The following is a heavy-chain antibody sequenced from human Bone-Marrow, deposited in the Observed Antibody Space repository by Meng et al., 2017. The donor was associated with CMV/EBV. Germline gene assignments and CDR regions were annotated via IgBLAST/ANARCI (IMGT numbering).Heavy chain of an antibody. V-gene: IGHV4-59*01. CDR3: ASASNGRGWFDP. J-gene: IGHJ5*02. CDR1: GDSINSYY. CDR2: IYLTGST. Sequence: SETLSLTCTVSGDSINSYYWTWIRQPPGKGLEYIGYIYLTGSTNYNPSLKSRITMSVDTSKNQFALKLRSVTAADTAVYYCASASNGRGWFDPWGQGTLVTVSS. D-gene: IGHD2-8*01.